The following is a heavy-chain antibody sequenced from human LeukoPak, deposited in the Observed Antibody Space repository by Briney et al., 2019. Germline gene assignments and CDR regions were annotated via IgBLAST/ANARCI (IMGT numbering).Heavy chain of an antibody. D-gene: IGHD1-26*01. CDR2: ISSSGCST. CDR1: GFTFSSYA. J-gene: IGHJ4*02. V-gene: IGHV3-23*01. CDR3: AKVWWPGRIDY. Sequence: GGSLRLSCAASGFTFSSYAMSWVRQAPAKGLEGGSAISSSGCSTYYADSVKGRFTISRDNSKNTLYLQMNSLRAEDTAVYYCAKVWWPGRIDYWGQGTLVTVSS.